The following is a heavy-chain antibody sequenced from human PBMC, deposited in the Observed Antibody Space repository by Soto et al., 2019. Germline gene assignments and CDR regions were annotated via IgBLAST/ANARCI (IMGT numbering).Heavy chain of an antibody. J-gene: IGHJ6*02. CDR3: ARAPYFGSGTYYYYALDV. Sequence: QVQLVESGGGLVKPGGSLRLSCAASGLTFSDHYMTWIRQAPGKGLEWISYISSSAGTIYYADSVKGRFTISRDNAKNSLYLQMTNLRAEDTXXXXCARAPYFGSGTYYYYALDVWGQGTTVTVSS. CDR2: ISSSAGTI. CDR1: GLTFSDHY. V-gene: IGHV3-11*01. D-gene: IGHD3-10*01.